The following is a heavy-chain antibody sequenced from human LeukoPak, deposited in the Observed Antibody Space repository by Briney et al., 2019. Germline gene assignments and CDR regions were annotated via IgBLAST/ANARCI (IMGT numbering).Heavy chain of an antibody. D-gene: IGHD6-6*01. CDR3: ARDGYSSSEGAFDI. CDR2: ISWNSGSM. J-gene: IGHJ3*02. V-gene: IGHV3-9*01. CDR1: GFTFDDYA. Sequence: HAGGSLRLSCAASGFTFDDYAMHWVRQAPGEGLEWVSGISWNSGSMGYADSVKGRFTISRDNAKNSLYLQMNSLRAEDTALYYCARDGYSSSEGAFDIWGQGTMVTVSS.